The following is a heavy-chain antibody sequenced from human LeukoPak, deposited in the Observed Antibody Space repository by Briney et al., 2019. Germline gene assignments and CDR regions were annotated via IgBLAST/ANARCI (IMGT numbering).Heavy chain of an antibody. D-gene: IGHD1-26*01. CDR1: GFTFSGYS. V-gene: IGHV3-21*01. CDR2: TISSVVHI. J-gene: IGHJ3*02. Sequence: VESLKLSCVSSGFTFSGYSLNCVRQAPGKGCGCGSSTISSVVHIYYADSVQGRYSISRDTGKTSLYLQMNSLTADGTGVYYCARAPRFSGSIHDGYDIWGQGTMLIVSS. CDR3: ARAPRFSGSIHDGYDI.